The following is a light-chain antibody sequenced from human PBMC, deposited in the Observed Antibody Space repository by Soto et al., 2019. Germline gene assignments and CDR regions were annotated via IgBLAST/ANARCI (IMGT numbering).Light chain of an antibody. CDR3: CSYAGRTNFVL. CDR2: EGS. CDR1: SSDVGTYSL. V-gene: IGLV2-23*01. Sequence: QSALTQPASVSGSPGQSIIISCTAASSDVGTYSLVSWYQQHPGKAPKLMIYEGSRRPSGVSNRFSGSTSDNTASLTISGLQAEDEADYYCCSYAGRTNFVLFGGGTKLTVL. J-gene: IGLJ3*02.